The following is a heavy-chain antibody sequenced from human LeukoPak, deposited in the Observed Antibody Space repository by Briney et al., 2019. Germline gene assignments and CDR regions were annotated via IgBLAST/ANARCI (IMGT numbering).Heavy chain of an antibody. CDR1: GFTFSSYA. CDR3: AKAPDKYYHYYGMDV. V-gene: IGHV3-23*01. Sequence: PGGSLRLSCAASGFTFSSYAMSWVRQAPGKGLEWVSATSNSGASIYCADSVKGRFTISRDNSKNTLYLQMNSLRAEDTAVYYCAKAPDKYYHYYGMDVWGQGTTVTVSS. CDR2: TSNSGASI. J-gene: IGHJ6*02.